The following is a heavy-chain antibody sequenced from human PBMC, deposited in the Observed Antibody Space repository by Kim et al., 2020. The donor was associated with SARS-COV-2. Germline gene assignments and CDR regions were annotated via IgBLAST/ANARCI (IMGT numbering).Heavy chain of an antibody. V-gene: IGHV4-39*01. CDR3: ATEDLYDILTGYYMGAENGCYFDY. Sequence: SETLSLTCTVSGGSISSSSYYWGWIRQPPGKGLEWIGSIYYSGSTYYNPSLKSRVTISVDTSKNQFSLKLSSVTAADTAVYYCATEDLYDILTGYYMGAENGCYFDYWGQGTLVTVSS. D-gene: IGHD3-9*01. CDR1: GGSISSSSYY. CDR2: IYYSGST. J-gene: IGHJ4*02.